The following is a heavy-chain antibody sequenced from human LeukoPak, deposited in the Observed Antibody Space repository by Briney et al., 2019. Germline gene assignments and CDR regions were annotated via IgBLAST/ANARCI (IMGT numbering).Heavy chain of an antibody. CDR1: GFTFSSYA. D-gene: IGHD1-26*01. J-gene: IGHJ4*02. CDR3: AKDLSLALPPRYYDY. V-gene: IGHV3-23*01. CDR2: ISGSGGST. Sequence: GGSLRLSCAASGFTFSSYAMSWVRQAPGKGLEWVSAISGSGGSTYYADSVKGRFTISRDNSKNTLYLQMNSLRAEDTSVYYCAKDLSLALPPRYYDYWGQGTLVTVSS.